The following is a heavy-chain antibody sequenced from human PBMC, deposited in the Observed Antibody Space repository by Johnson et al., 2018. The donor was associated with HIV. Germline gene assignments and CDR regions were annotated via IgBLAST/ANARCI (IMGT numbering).Heavy chain of an antibody. CDR3: ARGLRGYSYIDSFDI. D-gene: IGHD5-18*01. J-gene: IGHJ3*02. V-gene: IGHV3-20*04. CDR2: INWNGGST. CDR1: GFTFDNYG. Sequence: MQLVESGGGVVRPGGSLRLSCAASGFTFDNYGVSWVRQAPGKGLEWVSGINWNGGSTGYGDSVKGRFTISRDNAKNYLYLQMNSLRAEDTALYYCARGLRGYSYIDSFDIWGQGTMVTVSS.